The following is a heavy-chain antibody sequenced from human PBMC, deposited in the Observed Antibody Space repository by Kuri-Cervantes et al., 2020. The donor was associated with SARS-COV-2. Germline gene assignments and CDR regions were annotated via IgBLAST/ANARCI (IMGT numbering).Heavy chain of an antibody. Sequence: ETLSLTCAASGFTFSSYSMNWVRQAPGKGLEWVSYISSSGSTIYYADSVKGRFTISRDNAKNSLYLQMNSLRAEDTAVYYCATEAHILTGYYYYYGMDVWGQGTTVTVSS. CDR1: GFTFSSYS. V-gene: IGHV3-48*01. D-gene: IGHD3-9*01. CDR2: ISSSGSTI. J-gene: IGHJ6*02. CDR3: ATEAHILTGYYYYYGMDV.